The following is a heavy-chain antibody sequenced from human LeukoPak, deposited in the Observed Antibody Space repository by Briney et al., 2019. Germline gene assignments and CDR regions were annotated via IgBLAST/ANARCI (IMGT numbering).Heavy chain of an antibody. Sequence: QPGSPLRPSSASAGPTISSDGKWGGRPPPGGGVGWVVVTWYGGSKDNYDFSVKGRFTFSRDNSKKLFSLQMKSLKAEDTAVYYCARQGIVGAKREGWFDYWGQGTLVTVSS. CDR1: GPTISSDG. CDR2: TWYGGSKD. CDR3: ARQGIVGAKREGWFDY. D-gene: IGHD1-26*01. J-gene: IGHJ4*02. V-gene: IGHV3-33*07.